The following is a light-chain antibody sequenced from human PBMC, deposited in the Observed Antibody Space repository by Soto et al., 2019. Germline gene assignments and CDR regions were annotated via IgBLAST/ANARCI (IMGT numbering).Light chain of an antibody. CDR3: QQYNST. V-gene: IGKV1-5*03. Sequence: DTQLTQSPSTLSAFVGDRVTITCRASQSISNWLAWYQQKPGKAPKLLIYKASSLESGAPSRFSGSGSGTEFTLTISSLQPDDFATYYCQQYNSTFGQGTKVEIK. CDR2: KAS. CDR1: QSISNW. J-gene: IGKJ1*01.